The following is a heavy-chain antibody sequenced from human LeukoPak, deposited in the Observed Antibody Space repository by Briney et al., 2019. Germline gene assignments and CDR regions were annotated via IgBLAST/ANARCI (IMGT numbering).Heavy chain of an antibody. CDR1: GFTFSSYA. CDR2: ISGSGGST. Sequence: GGSLRLSCAASGFTFSSYAMSWVRQAPGKGLEWVSVISGSGGSTYYADSVKGRFTISRDNSKNTLYLQMNSLRAEDTAVYYCATTTDFWSGYSDYWGQGTLVTVSS. CDR3: ATTTDFWSGYSDY. J-gene: IGHJ4*02. V-gene: IGHV3-23*01. D-gene: IGHD3-3*01.